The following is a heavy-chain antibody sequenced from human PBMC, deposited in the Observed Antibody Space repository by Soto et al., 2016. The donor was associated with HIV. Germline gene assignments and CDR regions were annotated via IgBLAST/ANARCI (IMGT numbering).Heavy chain of an antibody. J-gene: IGHJ2*01. V-gene: IGHV3-48*04. D-gene: IGHD3-22*01. CDR3: ARGLLHDSSGYLRYWYFDL. CDR2: ISSTSSTI. CDR1: GFSFSYYS. Sequence: EVQLVESGGGLVQPGGSLRLSCAASGFSFSYYSMNWVRQAPGKGLEWVSYISSTSSTIYYADSVKGRFTISRDNAKNSLYLQMNSLRAEDTAVYYCARGLLHDSSGYLRYWYFDLWGRGTLVTVSS.